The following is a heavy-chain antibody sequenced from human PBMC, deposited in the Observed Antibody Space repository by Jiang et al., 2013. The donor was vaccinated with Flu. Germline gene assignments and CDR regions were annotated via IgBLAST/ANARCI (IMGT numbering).Heavy chain of an antibody. V-gene: IGHV1-46*01. CDR1: GYTFSHYF. CDR2: INPSGGNT. CDR3: ARGNHDFGDYAWGDDTFDI. D-gene: IGHD4-17*01. Sequence: SGAEVKKPGASVKVSCKASGYTFSHYFIHWVRQAPGQGLEWMGIIKPSGGEWMGIINPSGGNTMYAQKFQGRVTMTRDTSTSTAYMELTSLRSEDTAVYYCARGNHDFGDYAWGDDTFDIWGQGTLVTVFS. J-gene: IGHJ3*02.